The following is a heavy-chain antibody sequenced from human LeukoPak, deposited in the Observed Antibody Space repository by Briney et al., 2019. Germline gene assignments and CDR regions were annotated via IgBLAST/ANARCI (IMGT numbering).Heavy chain of an antibody. CDR1: GYTFTSYG. V-gene: IGHV1-18*01. D-gene: IGHD3-10*01. CDR2: ISAYNGNT. Sequence: ASVKVSCKASGYTFTSYGISWVRQAPGQGLEGMGWISAYNGNTNYAQKLQGRVTMTTDTSTSTAYMELRSLRSDDTAVYYCAVWFGEFYYYGMDVWGQGTTVTVSS. CDR3: AVWFGEFYYYGMDV. J-gene: IGHJ6*02.